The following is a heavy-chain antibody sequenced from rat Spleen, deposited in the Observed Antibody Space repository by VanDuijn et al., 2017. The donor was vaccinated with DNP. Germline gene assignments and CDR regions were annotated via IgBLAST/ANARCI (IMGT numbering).Heavy chain of an antibody. J-gene: IGHJ3*01. Sequence: EVQLVESGGGLVQPGRSLKLSCAASGFTFSDYNMAWVRQAPKKGLEWVATISHDGSSTDYRDSVKGRFTIFRDNAKNTQYLQMDSLRSEDTATYYCVRHEDSSSHIYGFAYWGQGTLVTVSS. V-gene: IGHV5-7*01. D-gene: IGHD1-2*01. CDR2: ISHDGSST. CDR3: VRHEDSSSHIYGFAY. CDR1: GFTFSDYN.